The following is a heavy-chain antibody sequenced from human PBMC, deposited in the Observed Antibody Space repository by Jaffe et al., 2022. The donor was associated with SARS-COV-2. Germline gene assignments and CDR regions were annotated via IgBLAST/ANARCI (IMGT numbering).Heavy chain of an antibody. CDR2: VYKSGST. D-gene: IGHD2-2*01. V-gene: IGHV4-39*01. J-gene: IGHJ4*02. CDR3: ARHYCSSASCHFDY. CDR1: GGSISSTSYY. Sequence: QLQLQESGPGLVKSSETLSLTCTVSGGSISSTSYYWGWIRRPPGKGLEWIGSVYKSGSTNYNPSLKSRVTISVDTSKNQFSLKLSSVTAADTAVYYCARHYCSSASCHFDYWGQGSLVTVSS.